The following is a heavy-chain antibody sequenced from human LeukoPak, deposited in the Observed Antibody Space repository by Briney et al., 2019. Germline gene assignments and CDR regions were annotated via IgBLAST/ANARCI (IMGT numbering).Heavy chain of an antibody. CDR1: GFTFSTYA. V-gene: IGHV3-30*04. Sequence: GRSLRLSCAASGFTFSTYAIHWVRQAPGKGLEWVAVISYDGRDKHHADSVKGRFTISRDNSKNTLYLQMNGLRAEDTAVYYCAKDGDIAAADYYFDYWGQGTLVTVSS. D-gene: IGHD6-13*01. CDR3: AKDGDIAAADYYFDY. J-gene: IGHJ4*02. CDR2: ISYDGRDK.